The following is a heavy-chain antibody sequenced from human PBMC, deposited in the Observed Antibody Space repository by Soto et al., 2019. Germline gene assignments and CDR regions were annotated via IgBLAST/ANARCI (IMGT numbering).Heavy chain of an antibody. CDR1: GFTFSSYS. CDR2: ISSSSSYI. V-gene: IGHV3-21*01. D-gene: IGHD6-19*01. Sequence: GGSLRLSCAASGFTFSSYSMNWVGQAPGKGLEWVSSISSSSSYIYYADSVKGRFTISRDNAKNSLYLQMNSLRAEDTAVYYCARDSHEWLGVDYWGQGTLVTVSS. CDR3: ARDSHEWLGVDY. J-gene: IGHJ4*02.